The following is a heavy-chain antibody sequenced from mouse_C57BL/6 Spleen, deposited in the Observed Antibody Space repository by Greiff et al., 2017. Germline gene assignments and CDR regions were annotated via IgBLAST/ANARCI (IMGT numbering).Heavy chain of an antibody. CDR1: GFNIKDYY. CDR3: TYSNWAYYAMDY. J-gene: IGHJ4*01. D-gene: IGHD2-5*01. CDR2: IDPEDGDT. V-gene: IGHV14-1*01. Sequence: VQLKESGAELVRPGASVKLSCTASGFNIKDYYMHWVKQRPEQGLEWIGRIDPEDGDTESAPKFQGKATMTADTSSNTAYLQLSSLTSEDTAVYYCTYSNWAYYAMDYWGQGTSVTVSS.